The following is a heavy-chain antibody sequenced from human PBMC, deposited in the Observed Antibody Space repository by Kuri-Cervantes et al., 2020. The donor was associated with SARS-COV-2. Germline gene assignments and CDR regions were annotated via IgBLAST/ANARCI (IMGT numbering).Heavy chain of an antibody. CDR1: GFTFSSSW. V-gene: IGHV3-52*01. CDR3: AKDRAPRSSDYFDY. J-gene: IGHJ4*02. CDR2: IRCDGSEK. Sequence: GGSLRLSCAASGFTFSSSWMHWVCQAPEKGLEWVADIRCDGSEKYYADSVKGRFTISRDNSKNTLYLQMNSLRAEDTAVYYCAKDRAPRSSDYFDYWGQGTLVTVSS. D-gene: IGHD6-25*01.